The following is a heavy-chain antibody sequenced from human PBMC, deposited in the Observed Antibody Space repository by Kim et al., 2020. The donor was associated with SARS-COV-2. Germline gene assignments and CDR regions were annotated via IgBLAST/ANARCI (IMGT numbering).Heavy chain of an antibody. CDR3: ARAGSGYAGMKYYYYGMDV. J-gene: IGHJ6*02. Sequence: RFTISRDNAKNSLYLQMNSLGAEDTTVYYCARAGSGYAGMKYYYYGMDVWGQGTTVTVSS. V-gene: IGHV3-11*04. D-gene: IGHD5-12*01.